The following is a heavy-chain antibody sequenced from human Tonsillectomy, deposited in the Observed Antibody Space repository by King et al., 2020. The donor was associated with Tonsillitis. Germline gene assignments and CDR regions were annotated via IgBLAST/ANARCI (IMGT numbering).Heavy chain of an antibody. V-gene: IGHV3-23*04. CDR3: AKGTWGYDFWSGYYYFDY. CDR1: GFTFSSYV. J-gene: IGHJ4*01. Sequence: VQLVESGGGLVQPGGSLRLSCAASGFTFSSYVMSWVRQAPGKGLEWVSAISGSGGSTYYADSVKGRFTISRDNSRNTLYLQMNSLRAEDTAVYYCAKGTWGYDFWSGYYYFDYWGHETLVTVSS. CDR2: ISGSGGST. D-gene: IGHD3-3*01.